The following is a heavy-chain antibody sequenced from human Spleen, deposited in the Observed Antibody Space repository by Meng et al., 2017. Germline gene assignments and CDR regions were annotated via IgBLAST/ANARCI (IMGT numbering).Heavy chain of an antibody. CDR1: GFTFSSYA. J-gene: IGHJ4*02. V-gene: IGHV3-23*01. CDR2: ISGSGGST. D-gene: IGHD5-12*01. Sequence: GESLKISCAASGFTFSSYAMNWVRQAPGKGLEWVSLISGSGGSTYYADSVKGRFTISRDNSQNTLYLQMNSLRAEDTAVYYCARGWYSGYKAYFDYWGQGTLVTVSS. CDR3: ARGWYSGYKAYFDY.